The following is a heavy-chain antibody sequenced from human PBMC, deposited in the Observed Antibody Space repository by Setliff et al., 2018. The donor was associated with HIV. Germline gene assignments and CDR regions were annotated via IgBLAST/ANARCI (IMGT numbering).Heavy chain of an antibody. CDR2: INHTGSS. CDR3: ARLIGRYGVVVRPNGHAFDV. CDR1: GFTFHDYG. Sequence: GSLRLSCAASGFTFHDYGMSWVRQPPGKGLEWIGEINHTGSSNYNPSLKSRVIILLDPSKNQFSLRLSSVTAADTAVYYCARLIGRYGVVVRPNGHAFDVWGQGTMVTVSS. V-gene: IGHV4-34*01. D-gene: IGHD3-3*01. J-gene: IGHJ3*01.